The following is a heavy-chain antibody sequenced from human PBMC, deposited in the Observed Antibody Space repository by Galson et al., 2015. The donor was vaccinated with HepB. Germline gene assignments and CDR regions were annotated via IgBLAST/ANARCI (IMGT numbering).Heavy chain of an antibody. CDR2: TYYRSKWYN. CDR3: ARVSDYGRRGAFDY. Sequence: CAISGDSVSSNSAAWNWIRQSPSRGLEWLGRTYYRSKWYNDYAVSVKSRITINPDTSKNQFSLQLNSVTPEDTAVYYCARVSDYGRRGAFDYWGQGTLVTVSS. V-gene: IGHV6-1*01. J-gene: IGHJ4*02. D-gene: IGHD4-23*01. CDR1: GDSVSSNSAA.